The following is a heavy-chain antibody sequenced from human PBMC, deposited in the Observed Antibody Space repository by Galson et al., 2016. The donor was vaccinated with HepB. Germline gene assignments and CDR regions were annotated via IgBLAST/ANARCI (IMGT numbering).Heavy chain of an antibody. V-gene: IGHV1-18*01. CDR2: ISPYNGNT. CDR3: ARDRCDFWTAHPYLPDY. D-gene: IGHD3/OR15-3a*01. Sequence: SVKVSCKASGYPFASFGINWIRQAPAQGLEWMGWISPYNGNTKYSQKLQGRVTMTTDTSTTTAYMELRGLRSDDTAFYFCARDRCDFWTAHPYLPDYWGQGTLVIVSS. CDR1: GYPFASFG. J-gene: IGHJ4*02.